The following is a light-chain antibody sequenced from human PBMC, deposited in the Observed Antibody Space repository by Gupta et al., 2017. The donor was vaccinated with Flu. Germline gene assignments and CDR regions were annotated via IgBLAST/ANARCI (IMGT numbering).Light chain of an antibody. CDR2: DAS. CDR3: QQRSNWPPIT. V-gene: IGKV3-11*01. Sequence: ATLSLSPGERATLSCRASQSISSYLAWYQQKPGQAPRLLIYDASNRATGIPARFSGSGSGTDFTLTISSLEPEDFAVYYCQQRSNWPPITFGQGTKLEIK. J-gene: IGKJ2*01. CDR1: QSISSY.